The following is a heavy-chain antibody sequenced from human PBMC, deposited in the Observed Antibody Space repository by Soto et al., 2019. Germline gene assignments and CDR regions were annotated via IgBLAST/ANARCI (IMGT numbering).Heavy chain of an antibody. V-gene: IGHV3-15*01. CDR3: TTNTVVDY. Sequence: PGGALRLSCAASGFTFNKAWMSWVRQAPGKGLEWVGRIKSKTDGETTDYAAPVKGRFTISRDDSNNTLYLQMNSLKTDDTAVYYCTTNTVVDYWGQGTVVTVSS. CDR2: IKSKTDGETT. D-gene: IGHD4-4*01. J-gene: IGHJ4*02. CDR1: GFTFNKAW.